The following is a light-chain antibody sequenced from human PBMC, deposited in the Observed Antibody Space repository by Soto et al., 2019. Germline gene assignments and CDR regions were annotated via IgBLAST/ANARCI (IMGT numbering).Light chain of an antibody. Sequence: DVQMTQSPATLSVSVGDEVTITCRASQSIAAWLAWYQHKPGQAPKLLIYETSSLDNGVPSRSSGSGSGTEFTLTISSLQPDDSATYYCQRYKTYPLTFGQGTKVDIK. V-gene: IGKV1-5*03. J-gene: IGKJ1*01. CDR2: ETS. CDR1: QSIAAW. CDR3: QRYKTYPLT.